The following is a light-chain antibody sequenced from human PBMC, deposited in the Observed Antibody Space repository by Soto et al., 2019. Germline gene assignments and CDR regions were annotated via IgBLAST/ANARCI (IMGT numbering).Light chain of an antibody. CDR1: RSDVGTYDY. CDR2: EVN. J-gene: IGLJ1*01. CDR3: TSYTTSNTLV. V-gene: IGLV2-14*01. Sequence: QSALTQPASVSGSPGQSITISCTGTRSDVGTYDYVSWFQHHSGKAPKLIISEVNNRPSGVSSRFSGSKSGNTASLTISGLQPEDEADYYCTSYTTSNTLVFGTGTKVTVL.